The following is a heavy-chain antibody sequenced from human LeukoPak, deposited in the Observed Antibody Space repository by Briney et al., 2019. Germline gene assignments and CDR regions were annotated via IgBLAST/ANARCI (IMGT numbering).Heavy chain of an antibody. J-gene: IGHJ4*02. CDR1: GFTVSSNY. CDR3: ARAILTTAPFDF. D-gene: IGHD1-1*01. CDR2: LYSGGTT. V-gene: IGHV3-53*04. Sequence: PGGSLRLSCAASGFTVSSNYMNWVRQAPGKGLEWVSVLYSGGTTHYADSVKGRFTISRHSSNNTVYLQMNSLRAEDTAVYYCARAILTTAPFDFWGQGTLVTVSS.